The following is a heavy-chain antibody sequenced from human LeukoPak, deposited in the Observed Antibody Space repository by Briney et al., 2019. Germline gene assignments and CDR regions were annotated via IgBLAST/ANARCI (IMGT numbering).Heavy chain of an antibody. V-gene: IGHV3-7*03. D-gene: IGHD3-16*01. CDR1: GFSFSGYW. Sequence: GGSLRLSCEASGFSFSGYWMSWVRQTPGKGLEWVANIKQDGSVKNSVDSMKGRFTISRDNTKNSLYLEMNSLKAEDTAVYYCVRGGGHLDLWGQGTLVTVSS. CDR2: IKQDGSVK. J-gene: IGHJ5*02. CDR3: VRGGGHLDL.